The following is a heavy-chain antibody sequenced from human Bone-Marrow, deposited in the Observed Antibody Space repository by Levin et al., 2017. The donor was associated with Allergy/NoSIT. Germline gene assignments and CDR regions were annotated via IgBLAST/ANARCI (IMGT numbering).Heavy chain of an antibody. D-gene: IGHD2-15*01. Sequence: LSLTCAASGFTFSSYAMSWVRQAPGKGLEWVSAISGSGGSTYYADSVKGRFTISRDNSKNTLYLQMNSLRAEDTAVYYCAKDSGIVVVVAATRGWFDPWGQGTLVTVSS. J-gene: IGHJ5*02. CDR2: ISGSGGST. CDR3: AKDSGIVVVVAATRGWFDP. V-gene: IGHV3-23*01. CDR1: GFTFSSYA.